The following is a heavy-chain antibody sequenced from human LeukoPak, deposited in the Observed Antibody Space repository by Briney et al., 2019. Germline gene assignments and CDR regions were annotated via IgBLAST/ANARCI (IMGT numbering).Heavy chain of an antibody. J-gene: IGHJ5*02. CDR2: IYYSGST. D-gene: IGHD4-11*01. V-gene: IGHV4-59*12. CDR3: ARDPDYSNYINWFDP. Sequence: SETLSLTCTVSGGSISSYYWSWIRQPPGKGLEWIGYIYYSGSTYYNPSLKSRVTISVDTSKNQFSLKLSSVTAADTAVYYCARDPDYSNYINWFDPWGQGTLVTVSS. CDR1: GGSISSYY.